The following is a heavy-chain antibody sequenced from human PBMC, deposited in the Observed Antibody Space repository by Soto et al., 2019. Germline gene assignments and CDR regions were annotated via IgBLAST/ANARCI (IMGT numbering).Heavy chain of an antibody. J-gene: IGHJ4*02. Sequence: QVQLVESGGGVVQPGRSLRLSCEASGFSFSVYGMHWVRQAPGKGLEWVAVIWYDGTKKYYADSVKGRFTISRDNSKNTLYVQMNSLRAEDTAVYYCAREYSSGWSLDYWGQGTLVTVSS. CDR1: GFSFSVYG. CDR2: IWYDGTKK. CDR3: AREYSSGWSLDY. D-gene: IGHD6-19*01. V-gene: IGHV3-33*01.